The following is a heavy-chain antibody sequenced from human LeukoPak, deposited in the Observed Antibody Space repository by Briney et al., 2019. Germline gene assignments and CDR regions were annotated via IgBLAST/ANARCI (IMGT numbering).Heavy chain of an antibody. D-gene: IGHD6-13*01. Sequence: PPGGSLRLSCAASGFTFSSYAMHWVRQAPGKGLEWVAVISYDGSNKYYADSVKGRFTISRDNSKNTLYLQINSLRAEDTAVYYCAKDRTSSSWQLYYFDYWGQGSLVTVSS. J-gene: IGHJ4*02. V-gene: IGHV3-30-3*01. CDR3: AKDRTSSSWQLYYFDY. CDR1: GFTFSSYA. CDR2: ISYDGSNK.